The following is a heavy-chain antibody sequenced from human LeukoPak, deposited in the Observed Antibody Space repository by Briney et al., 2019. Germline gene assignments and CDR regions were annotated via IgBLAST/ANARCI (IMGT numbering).Heavy chain of an antibody. CDR2: ISGSGGKT. J-gene: IGHJ6*02. CDR3: AKNYDSSGYRYYYYGMDV. CDR1: GFTFSSYA. V-gene: IGHV3-23*01. D-gene: IGHD3-22*01. Sequence: PGGSLRLSCAASGFTFSSYAMNWVRQAPGKGLEWVSGISGSGGKTYYADSVKGRFTISRDNSKNTLYLQMNSLRAEDTAVYYCAKNYDSSGYRYYYYGMDVWGQGTTVTVSS.